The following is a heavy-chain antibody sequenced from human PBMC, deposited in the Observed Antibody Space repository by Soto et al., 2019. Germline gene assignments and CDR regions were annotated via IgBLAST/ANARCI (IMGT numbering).Heavy chain of an antibody. CDR2: IDSAGDA. CDR3: ARGGIRGVSWNWFDT. Sequence: EVQLVESGGGLVQPGGSLRLSCAASGFTFSSHDMHCVRQVTGKGLEWVSGIDSAGDAKYPASVKGRFTISRENAKIYWHLQMNRLRAGDTAVYYCARGGIRGVSWNWFDTWGQGTLVTGSS. D-gene: IGHD3-10*01. CDR1: GFTFSSHD. J-gene: IGHJ5*02. V-gene: IGHV3-13*01.